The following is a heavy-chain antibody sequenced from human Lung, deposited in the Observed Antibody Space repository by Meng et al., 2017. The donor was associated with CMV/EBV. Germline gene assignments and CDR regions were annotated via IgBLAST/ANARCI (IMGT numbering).Heavy chain of an antibody. Sequence: ASVKVSCKASGYTFTSYGISWVRQDPGQGLEWMGWINVYNGRRDYAQRFKDRVTMTTDTSTSTAHMDLKSLRSDDTATYYCARERGYCSMIDCYKDGMDVWGQGTTVTVSS. CDR2: INVYNGRR. D-gene: IGHD2-2*01. CDR1: GYTFTSYG. CDR3: ARERGYCSMIDCYKDGMDV. J-gene: IGHJ6*02. V-gene: IGHV1-18*01.